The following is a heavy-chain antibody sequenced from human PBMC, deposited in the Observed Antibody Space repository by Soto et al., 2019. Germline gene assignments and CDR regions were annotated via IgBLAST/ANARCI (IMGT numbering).Heavy chain of an antibody. CDR3: ARSGSGWNLREFDP. CDR2: ISAYNGNI. Sequence: QVQLVQSGGEVKKPGASVKVSCKASAYTFTNYGISWVRQAPGQGLERMGWISAYNGNINYAQKFRGRVTMTTDTSTSSAYLEVRSLRSDDTAVYYCARSGSGWNLREFDPWGQGTLVTVSS. CDR1: AYTFTNYG. V-gene: IGHV1-18*01. D-gene: IGHD6-25*01. J-gene: IGHJ5*02.